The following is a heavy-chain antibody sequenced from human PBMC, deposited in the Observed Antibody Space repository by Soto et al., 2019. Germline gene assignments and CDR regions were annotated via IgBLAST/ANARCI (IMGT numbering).Heavy chain of an antibody. CDR3: AKLASGHYCTNGVCLLYYCDY. V-gene: IGHV3-23*01. CDR2: ISGSGGST. J-gene: IGHJ4*02. CDR1: GFTFNNYA. D-gene: IGHD2-8*01. Sequence: EVQLLESGGGLVQPGGSLRLSCAASGFTFNNYAMSWVRQAPGKGLEWVSAISGSGGSTHYADSVKGRLTISRDNSKNTLCLQMNSMRAEDTAVYYCAKLASGHYCTNGVCLLYYCDYWGQGAQVTVSS.